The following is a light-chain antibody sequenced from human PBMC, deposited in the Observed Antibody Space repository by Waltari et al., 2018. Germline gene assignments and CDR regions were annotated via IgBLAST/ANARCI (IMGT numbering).Light chain of an antibody. J-gene: IGKJ2*01. CDR1: PSITNY. V-gene: IGKV3-11*01. CDR2: DSY. CDR3: QQRYNWPPT. Sequence: EILLTQSPATLSLSPGERATLSCRAIPSITNYLAWYPQSPGQAPRLLIYDSYNRATGIPDRFSGSGSGTDFTLTISSLEPEDFAVYYCQQRYNWPPTFGQGTKLESK.